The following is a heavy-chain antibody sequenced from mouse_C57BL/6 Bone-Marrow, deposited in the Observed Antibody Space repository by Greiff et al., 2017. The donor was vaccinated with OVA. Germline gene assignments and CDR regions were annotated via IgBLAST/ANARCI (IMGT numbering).Heavy chain of an antibody. CDR3: ERGGYYDYDGGAWFAY. CDR2: INSNNGGT. CDR1: GYTFTDYN. D-gene: IGHD2-4*01. Sequence: EVQLQQSGPELAKPGASVKIPCKASGYTFTDYNMDWVQQSHGKSLEWIGDINSNNGGTIYNQKFKGKATLTVDKSSGTAYMELRSLTSEDTAVYAWERGGYYDYDGGAWFAYWGQGTLVTVSA. V-gene: IGHV1-18*01. J-gene: IGHJ3*01.